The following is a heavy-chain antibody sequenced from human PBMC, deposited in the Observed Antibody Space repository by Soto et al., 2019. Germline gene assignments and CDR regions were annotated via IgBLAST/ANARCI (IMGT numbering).Heavy chain of an antibody. J-gene: IGHJ5*02. D-gene: IGHD2-15*01. CDR1: GGSISSSSYY. CDR3: ASRYCSGGSCYLYWFDP. V-gene: IGHV4-39*01. CDR2: IYYSGST. Sequence: PSETLSLTCTVSGGSISSSSYYWGWIRQPPGKGLEWIGSIYYSGSTYYNPSLKSRVTISVDTSKNQFSLKLCPVTAADTAVYYCASRYCSGGSCYLYWFDPWGQGTLVTVSS.